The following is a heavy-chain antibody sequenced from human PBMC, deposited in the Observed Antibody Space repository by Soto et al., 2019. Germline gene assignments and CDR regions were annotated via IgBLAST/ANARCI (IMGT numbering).Heavy chain of an antibody. Sequence: SETLSLTCTVSGGSISSGGYYWSWIRQPPGKGLEWIGYIYYSGSTNYNPSLKSRVTISVDTSKNQFSLKLSSVTAADTAAYYCARHALGYCSGGSCYSGNWFDPWGQGTLVTVS. V-gene: IGHV4-61*08. J-gene: IGHJ5*02. CDR3: ARHALGYCSGGSCYSGNWFDP. CDR1: GGSISSGGYY. CDR2: IYYSGST. D-gene: IGHD2-15*01.